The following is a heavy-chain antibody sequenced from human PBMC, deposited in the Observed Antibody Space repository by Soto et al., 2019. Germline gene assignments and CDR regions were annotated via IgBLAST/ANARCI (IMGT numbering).Heavy chain of an antibody. V-gene: IGHV3-21*01. CDR1: GFSFRSYS. D-gene: IGHD5-12*01. CDR2: TNADGSRL. CDR3: AAYERIDY. Sequence: EVQLVESGGGLVKPGGSLRLSCATSGFSFRSYSMNWVRQAPGKGLEWVSSTNADGSRLYYADSVRGRFTISRDNAKNSLYLQMNSLRAEDTAVYYCAAYERIDYWGQGTLVTVSS. J-gene: IGHJ4*02.